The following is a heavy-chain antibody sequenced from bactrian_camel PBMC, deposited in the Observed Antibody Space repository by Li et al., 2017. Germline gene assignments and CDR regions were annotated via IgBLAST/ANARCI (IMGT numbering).Heavy chain of an antibody. D-gene: IGHD6*01. CDR3: AHGTPYGDYWYRIGAYSY. V-gene: IGHV3S53*01. CDR1: GYIFSRYC. Sequence: HVQLVESGGGLVQPGGSLRLSCVASGYIFSRYCVAWFRQAPGKEREGVAHIDSDGTTIYAESVKGRFTVSQDNAKNTVYLQMSSLKPEDTAMYYCAHGTPYGDYWYRIGAYSYWGQGTQVTVS. CDR2: IDSDGTT. J-gene: IGHJ4*01.